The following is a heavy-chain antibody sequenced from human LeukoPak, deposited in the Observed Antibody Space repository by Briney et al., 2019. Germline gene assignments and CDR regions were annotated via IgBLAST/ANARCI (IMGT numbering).Heavy chain of an antibody. Sequence: GGSLRLSCAASGFTFSSYAMEWVRQAPGKGLEWVSSITGSSDSTYYADSVKGRFTISRDNSKNTLYLQMYSLRAEDTAVYYCAAVHAGYYFDYWGQGTLVTVSS. J-gene: IGHJ4*02. CDR1: GFTFSSYA. CDR3: AAVHAGYYFDY. D-gene: IGHD3-10*01. CDR2: ITGSSDST. V-gene: IGHV3-23*01.